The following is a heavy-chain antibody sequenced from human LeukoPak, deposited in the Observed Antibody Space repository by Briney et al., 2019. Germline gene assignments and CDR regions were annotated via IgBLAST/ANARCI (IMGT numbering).Heavy chain of an antibody. CDR3: ARVIYSSGSAIDY. CDR1: GFTFSSYS. CDR2: ISSSSSTI. D-gene: IGHD6-19*01. J-gene: IGHJ4*02. V-gene: IGHV3-48*01. Sequence: GSLRLSCADSGFTFSSYSMNWVRQAPGKGLEWVSYISSSSSTIYYADSVKGRFTISRDNAKNSLYPQMNSLRAEDTAVYYCARVIYSSGSAIDYWGQGTLVTVSS.